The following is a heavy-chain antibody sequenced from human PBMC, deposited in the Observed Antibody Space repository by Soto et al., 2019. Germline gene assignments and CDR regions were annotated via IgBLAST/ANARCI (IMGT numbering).Heavy chain of an antibody. CDR2: ISSSSSYM. Sequence: EVQLVESGGGLVKPGGSLRLSCAASGFTFSTYSMNWVRQAPGKGLEWVSFISSSSSYMNYADSVKGRFTISRDNAQHARYLHMNSLRAEDTAVYYCARDHYGSGHYSFDYWGQGPLVTVSS. J-gene: IGHJ4*02. CDR1: GFTFSTYS. CDR3: ARDHYGSGHYSFDY. D-gene: IGHD3-10*01. V-gene: IGHV3-21*01.